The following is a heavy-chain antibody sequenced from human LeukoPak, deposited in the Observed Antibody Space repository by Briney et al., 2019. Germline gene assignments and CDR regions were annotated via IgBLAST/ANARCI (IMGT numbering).Heavy chain of an antibody. Sequence: PGVSLRLSCAASGFTFSSYAMHGVRQAPGKGLEGVAVISYDGSNTYYAASVKGRFTISRDNSTTRLYLPMNSMTAEDTAVYSCERVTISGYLPDYWGQGTLVTVSS. CDR2: ISYDGSNT. CDR3: ERVTISGYLPDY. D-gene: IGHD3-3*01. V-gene: IGHV3-30*04. CDR1: GFTFSSYA. J-gene: IGHJ4*02.